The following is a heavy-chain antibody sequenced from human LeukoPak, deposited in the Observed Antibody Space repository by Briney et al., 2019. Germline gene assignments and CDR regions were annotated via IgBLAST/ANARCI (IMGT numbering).Heavy chain of an antibody. CDR2: INPSFNPGVDVT. CDR3: ARSEYNGYDGYYYMDV. D-gene: IGHD5-12*01. CDR1: GYTFSSYH. V-gene: IGHV1-46*01. Sequence: ASVKVSCKASGYTFSSYHIHWVRQAPGQGLEWMGKINPSFNPGVDVTSYAQKFQGRVTMTRDTSTNTVYMELSSLRSDDTAVFYCARSEYNGYDGYYYMDVWGKGTAVTVSS. J-gene: IGHJ6*03.